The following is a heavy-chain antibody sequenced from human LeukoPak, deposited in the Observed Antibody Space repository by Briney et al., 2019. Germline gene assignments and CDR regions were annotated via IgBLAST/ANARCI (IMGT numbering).Heavy chain of an antibody. Sequence: ASVKVSCKASGYTFTGYYMHRVRQAPGQRLEWMGWINPNSGGTNYAQKFQGRVTMTRDTSISTAYMELSRLRSDDTAVYYCARDRTYCSSTSCYTEFDYWGQGTLVTVSS. D-gene: IGHD2-2*01. CDR3: ARDRTYCSSTSCYTEFDY. V-gene: IGHV1-2*02. CDR1: GYTFTGYY. J-gene: IGHJ4*02. CDR2: INPNSGGT.